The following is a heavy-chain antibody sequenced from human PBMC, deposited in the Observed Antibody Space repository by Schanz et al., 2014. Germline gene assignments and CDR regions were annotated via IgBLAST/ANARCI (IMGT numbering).Heavy chain of an antibody. Sequence: VQLVESGGGVVQPGRSLRLSCAVSGFTVSSNHMSWVRQAPGKGLEWVSALSGSGGSTYYADSVKGRFTISRDNSRNTLYLQMNSLRTEDTAVYYCASPSGYSDYGTYFDFWGQGTLVTVSS. J-gene: IGHJ4*02. V-gene: IGHV3-66*02. CDR1: GFTVSSNH. D-gene: IGHD5-12*01. CDR2: LSGSGGST. CDR3: ASPSGYSDYGTYFDF.